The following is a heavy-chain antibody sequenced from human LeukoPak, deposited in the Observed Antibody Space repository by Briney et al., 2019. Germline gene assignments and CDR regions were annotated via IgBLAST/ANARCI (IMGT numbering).Heavy chain of an antibody. CDR3: ASILRSSSGYYFDY. D-gene: IGHD3-10*01. CDR1: GFTVSTNY. Sequence: PGGSLRLSCAASGFTVSTNYMSWVRQAPGKGLEWVSVIYSGDTTFYADSVRGKFTISRDNSKNTLYLQMNSLRAEDTAVYYCASILRSSSGYYFDYWGQGTRVTVSS. J-gene: IGHJ4*02. V-gene: IGHV3-66*01. CDR2: IYSGDTT.